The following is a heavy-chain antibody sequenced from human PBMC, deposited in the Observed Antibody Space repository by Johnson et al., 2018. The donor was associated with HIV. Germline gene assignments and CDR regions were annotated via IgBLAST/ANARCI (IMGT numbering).Heavy chain of an antibody. CDR3: ARGISQPYYNFWSGYHYPDAFDI. CDR2: IKQDGSEK. D-gene: IGHD3-3*01. Sequence: VQLVESGGGLVQPGGSLRLSCAASGFTFSSYWMSWVRQAPGKGLEWVANIKQDGSEKYYVDSVKGRFTISRDNAKNSLYLQMNSLRAGDTAVYYCARGISQPYYNFWSGYHYPDAFDIWGQGTMVTVSS. J-gene: IGHJ3*02. CDR1: GFTFSSYW. V-gene: IGHV3-7*01.